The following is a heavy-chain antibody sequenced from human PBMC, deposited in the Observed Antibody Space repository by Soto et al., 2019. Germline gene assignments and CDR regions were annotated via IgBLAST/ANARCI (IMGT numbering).Heavy chain of an antibody. J-gene: IGHJ6*03. Sequence: ASVKVSCKASGYTFTSYYMHWVRQAPGQGLEWMGIINPSGGSTSYAQKFQGRVTMTRDTSTGTVYMELSSLRSEDTAVYYCAREETSVDFWSGYYYYMDVWGKGTTVTVSS. V-gene: IGHV1-46*03. CDR3: AREETSVDFWSGYYYYMDV. D-gene: IGHD3-3*01. CDR2: INPSGGST. CDR1: GYTFTSYY.